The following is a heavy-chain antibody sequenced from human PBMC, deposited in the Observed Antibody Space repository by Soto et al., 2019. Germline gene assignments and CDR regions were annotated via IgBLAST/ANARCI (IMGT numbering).Heavy chain of an antibody. CDR2: INHSGST. J-gene: IGHJ4*02. V-gene: IGHV4-34*01. CDR1: GGSFSGYY. Sequence: QVQLQQWGAGLLKPSETLSLTCAVYGGSFSGYYWSWIRQPPGKGLGWIGEINHSGSTNYNPSLKSRVTITVDTSKNQFSLKLSSVTAADTAVYYCARGQFDYIWGSYRNGDLFDYWGQGTLVTVSS. CDR3: ARGQFDYIWGSYRNGDLFDY. D-gene: IGHD3-16*02.